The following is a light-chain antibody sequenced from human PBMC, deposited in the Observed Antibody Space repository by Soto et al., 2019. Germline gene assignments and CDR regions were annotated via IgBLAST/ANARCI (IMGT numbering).Light chain of an antibody. J-gene: IGKJ1*01. CDR3: QQYNAYWT. CDR1: QSISTW. Sequence: DIEMTQSPSTLSASLGDRVTITCRTSQSISTWFAWYQQKPGKAPKLLIYKASSLESGVPSRLSGSGSETEFTLTISSPQPDDFATYYCQQYNAYWTFGQGTKVDIK. V-gene: IGKV1-5*03. CDR2: KAS.